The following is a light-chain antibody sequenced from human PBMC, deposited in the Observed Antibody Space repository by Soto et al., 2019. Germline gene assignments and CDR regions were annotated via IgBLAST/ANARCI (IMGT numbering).Light chain of an antibody. J-gene: IGLJ1*01. CDR1: SGDIGSYNF. V-gene: IGLV2-14*03. CDR2: DVT. CDR3: KSYTNSDTYV. Sequence: QSALTQPASVSGSPGQSITISCTGTSGDIGSYNFVPWYQQHPGKAPKLIISDVTNRPLGVSSRFSGSKSDNTASLTISGLQSEDEADYYCKSYTNSDTYVFGTGTKLTVL.